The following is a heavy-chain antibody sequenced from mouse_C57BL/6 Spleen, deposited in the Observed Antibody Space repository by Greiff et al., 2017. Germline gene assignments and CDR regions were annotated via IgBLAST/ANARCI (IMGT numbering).Heavy chain of an antibody. J-gene: IGHJ1*03. Sequence: QVQLKQSGAELVKPGASVKLSCKASGYTFTSYWMHWVKQRPGQGLEWIGMIHPNSGSTNYNEKFKSKATLTVDKSSSTAYMQLSSLTSEDSAVYYCAREGTGTRGYFDVWGTGTTVTVSS. D-gene: IGHD4-1*01. CDR1: GYTFTSYW. CDR3: AREGTGTRGYFDV. CDR2: IHPNSGST. V-gene: IGHV1-64*01.